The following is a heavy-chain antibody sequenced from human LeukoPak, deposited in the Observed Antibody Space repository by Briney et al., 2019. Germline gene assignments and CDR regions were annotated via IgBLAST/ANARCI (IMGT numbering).Heavy chain of an antibody. D-gene: IGHD3-16*01. CDR2: ISGSGGNT. Sequence: GGSLRLSCAASGLTFSNAWMSWVRQAPGKGLEWVSGISGSGGNTYYADSVKGRFTISRDNSKNTLYLQMNSLRAEDTAVYYCAKDDNYIRFLSWGQGTLVTVSS. V-gene: IGHV3-23*01. CDR3: AKDDNYIRFLS. CDR1: GLTFSNAW. J-gene: IGHJ5*02.